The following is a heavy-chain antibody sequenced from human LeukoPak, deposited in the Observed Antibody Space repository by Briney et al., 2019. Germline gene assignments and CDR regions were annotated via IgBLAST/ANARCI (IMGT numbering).Heavy chain of an antibody. CDR1: GFTFSDYY. Sequence: GSLRLSCAASGFTFSDYYMSWIRQAPGKGLEWVSYISSSSYTNYADSVKGRFTISRDNSKNTLYLQMNSLRAEDTAVYYCAKDDCSSTSCPSDYWGQGTLVTVSS. CDR2: ISSSSYT. J-gene: IGHJ4*02. CDR3: AKDDCSSTSCPSDY. V-gene: IGHV3-11*05. D-gene: IGHD2-2*01.